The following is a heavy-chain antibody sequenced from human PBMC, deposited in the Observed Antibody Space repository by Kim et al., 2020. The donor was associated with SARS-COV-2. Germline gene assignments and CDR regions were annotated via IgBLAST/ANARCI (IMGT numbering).Heavy chain of an antibody. CDR1: GFTFTSSA. CDR3: AAIWFGDRNYYYYYYGMDV. CDR2: IVVGSGNT. Sequence: SVKVSCKASGFTFTSSAMQWVRQARGQRLEWIGWIVVGSGNTNYAQKFQERVTITRDMSTSTAYMELSSLRSEDTAVYYCAAIWFGDRNYYYYYYGMDVWGQGTTVTVSS. V-gene: IGHV1-58*02. D-gene: IGHD3-10*01. J-gene: IGHJ6*02.